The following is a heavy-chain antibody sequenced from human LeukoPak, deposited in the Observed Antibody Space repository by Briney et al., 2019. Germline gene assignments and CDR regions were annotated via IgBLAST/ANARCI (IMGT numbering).Heavy chain of an antibody. D-gene: IGHD5-12*01. J-gene: IGHJ4*02. CDR3: ARDKGYDVDY. Sequence: SGGSLRLSCAASGFTFSSYAMSWVRQAPGKGLEWVSAISGSGGSTYYADSVKGRFTISRDNSKNTLYLQMNSLRAEDTAVYYCARDKGYDVDYWGQGTLVTVSS. CDR1: GFTFSSYA. CDR2: ISGSGGST. V-gene: IGHV3-23*01.